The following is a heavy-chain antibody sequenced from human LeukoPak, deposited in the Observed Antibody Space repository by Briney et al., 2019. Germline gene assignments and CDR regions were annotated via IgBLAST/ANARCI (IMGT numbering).Heavy chain of an antibody. D-gene: IGHD1-26*01. CDR2: IYHSGST. Sequence: PSETLSLTCTVSGGSISSYYWSWIRQPAGKGLEWIGSIYHSGSTYCNPSLKSRVTISVDTSKNQFSLKLSSVTAADTAVYYCARRDSGSPWDYWGQGTLVTVSS. CDR3: ARRDSGSPWDY. J-gene: IGHJ4*02. V-gene: IGHV4-59*08. CDR1: GGSISSYY.